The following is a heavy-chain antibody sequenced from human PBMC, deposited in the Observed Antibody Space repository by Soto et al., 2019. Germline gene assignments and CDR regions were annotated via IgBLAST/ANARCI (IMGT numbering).Heavy chain of an antibody. CDR1: GASISRYY. CDR2: LYNTGST. J-gene: IGHJ4*02. CDR3: VRHAQWIIRAY. Sequence: PSETLSLTCTVSGASISRYYWSWIRQSPGKGLEWIGYLYNTGSTIYNPSLKSRVTISVDTSKNQFSLKMNSVTAADTAVYYCVRHAQWIIRAYWGQGSLVTVSS. D-gene: IGHD5-12*01. V-gene: IGHV4-59*01.